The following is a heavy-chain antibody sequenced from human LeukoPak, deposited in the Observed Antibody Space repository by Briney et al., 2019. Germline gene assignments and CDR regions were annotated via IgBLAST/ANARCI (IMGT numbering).Heavy chain of an antibody. CDR1: GYTFTDYY. CDR2: INPNSGGT. D-gene: IGHD5-12*01. Sequence: GASVKVSCKASGYTFTDYYIHWVRQAPGQGLEWMGWINPNSGGTNYAQKFQGRVTMTRDTSISTAYMELSRLRSDDTAVYYCARDRVRGYSGTFDYWGQGTLVTVSS. CDR3: ARDRVRGYSGTFDY. J-gene: IGHJ4*02. V-gene: IGHV1-2*02.